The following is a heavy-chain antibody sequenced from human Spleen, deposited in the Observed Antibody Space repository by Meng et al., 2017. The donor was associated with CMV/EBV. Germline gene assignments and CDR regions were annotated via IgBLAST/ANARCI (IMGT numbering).Heavy chain of an antibody. J-gene: IGHJ4*02. CDR1: GFTFSKAW. CDR3: ARAPNYYDSSGLADY. Sequence: GESLKISCAASGFTFSKAWMSWVRQAPGKGLEWVAVISYDEESKSYADSVKGRFTISRDNSKNTLYLQMNSLRAEDTAVYYCARAPNYYDSSGLADYWGQGTLVTVSS. V-gene: IGHV3-30*03. CDR2: ISYDEESK. D-gene: IGHD3-22*01.